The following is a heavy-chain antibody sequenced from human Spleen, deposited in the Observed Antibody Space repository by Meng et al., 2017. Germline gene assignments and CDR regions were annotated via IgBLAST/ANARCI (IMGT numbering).Heavy chain of an antibody. Sequence: GESMKISCAASGFTFSSYEMNWVRQAPGKGLEWVSYISSSGSTKYYADSVKGRFTISRDNAKNSLYLQMNSLRAEDTAVYYCARDPHDRSAFAYWGQGNLVNVSS. J-gene: IGHJ4*02. D-gene: IGHD3-22*01. CDR1: GFTFSSYE. CDR2: ISSSGSTK. CDR3: ARDPHDRSAFAY. V-gene: IGHV3-48*03.